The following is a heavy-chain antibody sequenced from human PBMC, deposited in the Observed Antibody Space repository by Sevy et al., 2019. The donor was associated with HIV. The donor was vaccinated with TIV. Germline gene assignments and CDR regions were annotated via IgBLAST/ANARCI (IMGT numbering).Heavy chain of an antibody. J-gene: IGHJ4*02. CDR1: ASTFSSYA. Sequence: GESLKISCEVPASTFSSYAMSWVRQAPGKGLEWVSAISRVGDITYYADSVKGRFTISRDNSKNTLYLQMNSLRGDDTAVYYCAKQPDYWGRGTLVTVSS. CDR3: AKQPDY. V-gene: IGHV3-23*01. CDR2: ISRVGDIT.